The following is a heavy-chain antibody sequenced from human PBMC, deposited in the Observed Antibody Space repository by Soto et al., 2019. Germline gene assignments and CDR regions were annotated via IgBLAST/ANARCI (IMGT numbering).Heavy chain of an antibody. CDR1: GFTFSSYA. CDR3: AKDLDAIAAAGTDQPTDY. V-gene: IGHV3-23*01. CDR2: ISGSGGST. J-gene: IGHJ4*02. D-gene: IGHD6-13*01. Sequence: GGSLRLSCAASGFTFSSYAMSWVRQAPGKGLEWVSAISGSGGSTYYADSVKGRFTISRDNSKNTLYLQMNSLRAEDMAVYYCAKDLDAIAAAGTDQPTDYWGQGTLVTVSS.